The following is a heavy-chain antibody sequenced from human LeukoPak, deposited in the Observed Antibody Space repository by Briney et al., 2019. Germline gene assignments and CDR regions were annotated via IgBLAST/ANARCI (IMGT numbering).Heavy chain of an antibody. Sequence: SETLSLTCTVSGGSISSYYWSWIRQPPGKGLEWIGYIYYSGSTYYNPSLKSRVTISVDTSKNQFSLKLSSVTAADTAVYYCASTYYYDSSGYYEPNPYYFDYWGQGTLVTVSS. CDR3: ASTYYYDSSGYYEPNPYYFDY. D-gene: IGHD3-22*01. J-gene: IGHJ4*02. CDR2: IYYSGST. V-gene: IGHV4-30-4*01. CDR1: GGSISSYY.